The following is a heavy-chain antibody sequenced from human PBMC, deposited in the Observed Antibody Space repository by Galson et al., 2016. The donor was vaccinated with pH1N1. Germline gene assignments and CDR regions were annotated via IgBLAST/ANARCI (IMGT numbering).Heavy chain of an antibody. D-gene: IGHD4-11*01. CDR2: ISLTSDRI. Sequence: SLRLSCADSTFSIHGHAMHWVRQAPGKGLEWVSGISLTSDRIDYAASVKGRFTSSRDKAKNSLYLQMNSLRVEDTALYYCIKDVIPGGLDYWGQGTLVTGNGRFTATRCKAKKSHKLQMNSLRVEDTALYYCIKVVIPGGLDYWGQGTLVTVS. CDR3: IKDVIPGGLDYWGQGTLVTGNGRFTATRCKAKKSHKLQMNSLRVEDTALYYCIKVVIPGGLDY. V-gene: IGHV3-9*01. J-gene: IGHJ4*02. CDR1: TFSIHGHA.